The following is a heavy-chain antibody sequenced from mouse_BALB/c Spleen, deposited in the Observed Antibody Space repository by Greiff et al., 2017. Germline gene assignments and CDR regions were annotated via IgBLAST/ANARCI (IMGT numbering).Heavy chain of an antibody. CDR1: GFNIKDTY. Sequence: EVKLVESGAELVKPGASVKLSCTASGFNIKDTYMHWVKQRPEQGLEWIGRIDPANGNTKYDPKFQGKATITADTSSNTAYLQLSSLTSEDTAVYYCARSDLFDYWGQGTTLTVSS. J-gene: IGHJ2*01. CDR2: IDPANGNT. CDR3: ARSDLFDY. V-gene: IGHV14-3*02.